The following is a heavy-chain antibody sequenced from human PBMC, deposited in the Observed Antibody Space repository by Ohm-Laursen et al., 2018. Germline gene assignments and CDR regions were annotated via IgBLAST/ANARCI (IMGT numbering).Heavy chain of an antibody. CDR3: ARQATVPYNWFDP. Sequence: EASVNVSCKASGGTFSSYAISWVRQAPGQGLEWMGGIIPIFGRANYAQKFQGRVTITADVSTSTAFMELSSLKSEDTAVYYCARQATVPYNWFDPWGQGTLVTVSS. CDR1: GGTFSSYA. CDR2: IIPIFGRA. V-gene: IGHV1-69*13. D-gene: IGHD4-17*01. J-gene: IGHJ5*02.